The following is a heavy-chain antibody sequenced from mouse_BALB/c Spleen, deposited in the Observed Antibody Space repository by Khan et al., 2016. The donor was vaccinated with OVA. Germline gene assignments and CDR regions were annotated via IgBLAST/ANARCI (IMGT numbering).Heavy chain of an antibody. CDR1: GFSLTSYG. Sequence: QVQLKESGPGLVAPSQSLSITCTISGFSLTSYGVHWVRQPPGKGLEWLVVIWSDGHTTYNSALKSRLSISTDNSKSQVLLKMNSLQTDDTAMYYGARHGYYSNYGPYFDVWGAGTTVTVSS. CDR2: IWSDGHT. J-gene: IGHJ1*01. CDR3: ARHGYYSNYGPYFDV. D-gene: IGHD2-5*01. V-gene: IGHV2-6-1*01.